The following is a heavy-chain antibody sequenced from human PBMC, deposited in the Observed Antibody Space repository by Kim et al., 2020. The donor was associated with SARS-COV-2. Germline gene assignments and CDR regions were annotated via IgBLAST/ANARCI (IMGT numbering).Heavy chain of an antibody. CDR3: AKMQGMELWEYFLDF. Sequence: GGSLRLSCEASGYRFRDFAISWVRQAPGKGLEWVSGISNDGVATYYAESVRGRFTISRDNSKDTMFLQMNRLRGDDTAIYYCAKMQGMELWEYFLDFWGLGTLVTVSS. D-gene: IGHD1-26*01. CDR2: ISNDGVAT. CDR1: GYRFRDFA. V-gene: IGHV3-23*01. J-gene: IGHJ4*02.